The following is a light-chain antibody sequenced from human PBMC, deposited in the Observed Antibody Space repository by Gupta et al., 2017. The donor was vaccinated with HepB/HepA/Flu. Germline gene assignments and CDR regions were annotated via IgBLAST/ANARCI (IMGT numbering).Light chain of an antibody. V-gene: IGKV1-39*01. J-gene: IGKJ2*01. CDR1: QSVNKY. CDR3: QQTDIGPNT. Sequence: DIQMTQSPSSLSASVGDTVIITCRTSQSVNKYLNWYQQKPGKAPKLLINGASILQSGVPSRFSGSGSETDFTLTISKLQPEDFATYHCQQTDIGPNTFGQGTKLEIK. CDR2: GAS.